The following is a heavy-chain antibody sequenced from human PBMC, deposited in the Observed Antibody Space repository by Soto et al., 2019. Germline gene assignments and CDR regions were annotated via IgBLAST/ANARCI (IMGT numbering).Heavy chain of an antibody. D-gene: IGHD3-10*02. V-gene: IGHV4-59*08. CDR2: IFYTGDT. CDR3: ARLGCSGTSLDYCHGMDV. CDR1: RHAISRYY. J-gene: IGHJ6*02. Sequence: ETLSLSCTPSRHAISRYYLTWTPRPPGKGLEWIGSIFYTGDTNYNPSLKSQVAISIDTSKTQFSLKLNSVTAEDTAVYYCARLGCSGTSLDYCHGMDVWGDGTTVT.